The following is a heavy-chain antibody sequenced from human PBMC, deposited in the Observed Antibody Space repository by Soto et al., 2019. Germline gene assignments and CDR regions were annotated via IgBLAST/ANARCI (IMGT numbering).Heavy chain of an antibody. CDR3: TRPQSSGWYDF. J-gene: IGHJ5*01. CDR1: GYSLITHW. Sequence: PGESLKICCKGSGYSLITHWIACVRQMPGEGLEWMGIINPADSDIRYSPSFQGQVTISVDKSINTAYLQWSSLKASDTATYYCTRPQSSGWYDFWGQGTLVTVSS. D-gene: IGHD3-22*01. CDR2: INPADSDI. V-gene: IGHV5-51*01.